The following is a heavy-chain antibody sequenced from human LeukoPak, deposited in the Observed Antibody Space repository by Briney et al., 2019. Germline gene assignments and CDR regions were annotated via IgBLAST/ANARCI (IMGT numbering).Heavy chain of an antibody. V-gene: IGHV4-39*07. Sequence: PSETLSLTCTVSGGSISSGNYYWGWIRQPPGKGLEWIGEINHSGSTNYNPSLKSRVTISVDTSKNQFSLKLSSVTAADTAVYYCARAGVRGVKVWVAYYYMDVWGKGTTVTISS. J-gene: IGHJ6*03. CDR3: ARAGVRGVKVWVAYYYMDV. CDR2: INHSGST. CDR1: GGSISSGNYY. D-gene: IGHD3-10*01.